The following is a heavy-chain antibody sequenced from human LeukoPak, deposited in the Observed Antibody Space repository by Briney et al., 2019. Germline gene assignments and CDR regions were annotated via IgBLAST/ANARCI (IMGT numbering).Heavy chain of an antibody. CDR2: IYYSGST. V-gene: IGHV4-61*01. D-gene: IGHD3-3*01. J-gene: IGHJ4*02. Sequence: NPSETLSLTCTVSGGSVSSGSYYWSWIRQPPGKGLEWIGYIYYSGSTNYNPSLKSRVTISVDTSKNQFSLKLSSVTAADTAVYYCARAEYYDFWSGYNYFDYWGQGTLVTVSS. CDR1: GGSVSSGSYY. CDR3: ARAEYYDFWSGYNYFDY.